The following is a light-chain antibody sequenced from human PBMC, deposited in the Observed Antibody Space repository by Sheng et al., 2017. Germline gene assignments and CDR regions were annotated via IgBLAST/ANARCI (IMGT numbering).Light chain of an antibody. CDR1: QSVSSSY. V-gene: IGKV3D-20*01. Sequence: EIVMTQSPATLSVSPGERATLSCRASQSVSSSYLAWFQQKPGLAPRLLIYDASSRATGIPDRFSGSGSGTDFTLTISRLEPEDFAVYYCQQYGSSPWTFGQGTKLEIK. J-gene: IGKJ2*01. CDR2: DAS. CDR3: QQYGSSPWT.